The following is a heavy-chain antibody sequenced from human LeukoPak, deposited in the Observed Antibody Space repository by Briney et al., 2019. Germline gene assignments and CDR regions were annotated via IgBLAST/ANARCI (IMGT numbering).Heavy chain of an antibody. J-gene: IGHJ4*02. CDR2: IYHSGST. D-gene: IGHD5-24*01. Sequence: SETPSLTCTVSGYSISSGYYWGWIRQPPGKGLEWIGSIYHSGSTYYNPSLKSRVTISVDTSKNQFSLKLSSVTAADTAVYYCARGEGDGYGFDYWGQGTLVTVSS. CDR3: ARGEGDGYGFDY. CDR1: GYSISSGYY. V-gene: IGHV4-38-2*02.